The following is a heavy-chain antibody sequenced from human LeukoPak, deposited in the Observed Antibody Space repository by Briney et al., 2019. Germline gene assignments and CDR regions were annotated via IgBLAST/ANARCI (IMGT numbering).Heavy chain of an antibody. CDR2: IRYDGSNK. D-gene: IGHD2-8*01. J-gene: IGHJ3*02. Sequence: GGSLRLSCLTSGFTFSNYGIHWVRQAPGKGLEWVAFIRYDGSNKYYADSVKGRFTISRDNSKNTLYLQMNSLRAEDTAVYYCAKNRGALMVYATHAFDIWGQGTMVTVSS. CDR3: AKNRGALMVYATHAFDI. V-gene: IGHV3-30*02. CDR1: GFTFSNYG.